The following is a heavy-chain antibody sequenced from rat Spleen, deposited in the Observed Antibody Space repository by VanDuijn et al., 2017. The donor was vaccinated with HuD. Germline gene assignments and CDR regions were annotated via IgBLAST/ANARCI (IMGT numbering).Heavy chain of an antibody. CDR2: IWAGGGT. V-gene: IGHV2-72*01. CDR1: GFSLTSYH. Sequence: QVQLKESGPGLVQPSQTLSLTCTVSGFSLTSYHISWVRQPPGKSLVWMGTIWAGGGTNYNSAVQSRLSISRDTSKSQVFLKMNSLQPEDTGTYYCARHRREASGVMEAWGQGASVTVSP. D-gene: IGHD1-11*01. J-gene: IGHJ4*01. CDR3: ARHRREASGVMEA.